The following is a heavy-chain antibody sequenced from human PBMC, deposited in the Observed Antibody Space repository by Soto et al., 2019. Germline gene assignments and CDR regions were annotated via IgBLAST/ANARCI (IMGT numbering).Heavy chain of an antibody. CDR2: IYYSGTT. J-gene: IGHJ6*03. Sequence: SETLSLTCTVSGGSINNHYWSWIRQPPGKGLEWVGYIYYSGTTNYNPSLKGRVTISVDTSKNQFSLHLNSVTPEDTAVYYCAGTTSLQWYYMDVWDKGTTVTVSS. CDR1: GGSINNHY. CDR3: AGTTSLQWYYMDV. V-gene: IGHV4-59*11. D-gene: IGHD1-7*01.